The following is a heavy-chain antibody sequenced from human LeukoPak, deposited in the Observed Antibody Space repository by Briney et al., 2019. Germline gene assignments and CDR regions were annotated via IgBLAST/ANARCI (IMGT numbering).Heavy chain of an antibody. Sequence: SETLSLTCTVSGGSISSSSYYWGWIRQPPGKGLEWIGSIYYSGSTNYNPSLKSRVTISVDTSKNQFSLKLSSVTAADTAVYYCARLSRDFWSGYRPRSPFDYWGQGTLVTVSS. V-gene: IGHV4-39*07. D-gene: IGHD3-3*01. CDR2: IYYSGST. J-gene: IGHJ4*02. CDR3: ARLSRDFWSGYRPRSPFDY. CDR1: GGSISSSSYY.